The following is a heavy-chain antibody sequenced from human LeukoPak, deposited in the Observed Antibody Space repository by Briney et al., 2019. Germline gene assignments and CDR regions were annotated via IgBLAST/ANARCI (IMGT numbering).Heavy chain of an antibody. Sequence: GASVKVSCKASGYTFTSYGISWVRQAPGQGLEWMGWISAYNGNTNYAQKFQGRVTITADTSTDTAYMELSSLRSEDTAVYYCATELRPDGVGYWGQGTLVTVSS. CDR2: ISAYNGNT. D-gene: IGHD2-8*02. CDR1: GYTFTSYG. V-gene: IGHV1-18*01. J-gene: IGHJ4*02. CDR3: ATELRPDGVGY.